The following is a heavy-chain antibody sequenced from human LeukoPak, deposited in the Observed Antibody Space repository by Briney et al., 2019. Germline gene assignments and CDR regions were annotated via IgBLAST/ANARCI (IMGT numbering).Heavy chain of an antibody. D-gene: IGHD6-13*01. CDR2: IYHSGST. V-gene: IGHV4-4*02. Sequence: PSGTLSLTCAVSGGSISSSNWWSWVRQPPGKGLEWIGEIYHSGSTNYNPSLKSRVTISVDKSKNQFSLKLSSVAAADTAVYYCARERGSSWYKRALDYWGQGTLVTVSS. CDR1: GGSISSSNW. CDR3: ARERGSSWYKRALDY. J-gene: IGHJ4*02.